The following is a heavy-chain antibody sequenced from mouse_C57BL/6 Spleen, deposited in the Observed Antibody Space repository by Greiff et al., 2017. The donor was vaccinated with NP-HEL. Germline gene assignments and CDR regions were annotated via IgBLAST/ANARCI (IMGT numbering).Heavy chain of an antibody. CDR2: ISDGGSYT. Sequence: EVKLVESGGGLVKPGGSLKLSCAASGFTFSSYAMSWVRQTPEKRLEWVATISDGGSYTYYPDNVKGRFTISRDNAKNNLYLQMSHLKSEDTAMYYCARGGYYVWYFDVWGTGTTVTVSS. CDR1: GFTFSSYA. J-gene: IGHJ1*03. CDR3: ARGGYYVWYFDV. V-gene: IGHV5-4*03. D-gene: IGHD2-3*01.